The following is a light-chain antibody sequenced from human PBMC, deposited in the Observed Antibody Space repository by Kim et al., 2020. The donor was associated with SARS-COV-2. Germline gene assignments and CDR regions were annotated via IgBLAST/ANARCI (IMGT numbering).Light chain of an antibody. V-gene: IGKV3-15*01. CDR1: RSVSNS. Sequence: SPGGKATLSCWAGRSVSNSIALYQHKPDPPPTLLLYGASARATGAPARFSVSGSGSDFALTVSILQSEAFDVYDCHQYNDWPPGDTFGQGTKLEI. CDR2: GAS. J-gene: IGKJ2*01. CDR3: HQYNDWPPGDT.